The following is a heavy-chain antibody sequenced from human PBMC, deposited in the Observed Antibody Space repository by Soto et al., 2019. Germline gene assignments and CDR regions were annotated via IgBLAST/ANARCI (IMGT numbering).Heavy chain of an antibody. Sequence: GGSLRLSCAASGFTFSSYSMNWVRQAPGKGLEWVSSISSSSSYIYYADSVKGRFTISRDNAKNSLYLQMNSLRAEDTAVYYCARDRPAYCTNGVCYIDYWGQGTLVTVSS. J-gene: IGHJ4*02. CDR1: GFTFSSYS. V-gene: IGHV3-21*01. D-gene: IGHD2-8*01. CDR3: ARDRPAYCTNGVCYIDY. CDR2: ISSSSSYI.